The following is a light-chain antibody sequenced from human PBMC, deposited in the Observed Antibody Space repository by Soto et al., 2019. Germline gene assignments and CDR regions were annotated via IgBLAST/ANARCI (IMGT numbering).Light chain of an antibody. CDR2: ESS. Sequence: ATQLTQSPSSLSASVGDRVTITCRASQGISTLLAWYQQKPGKAPKVLIYESSLLQSGVPSRFSGSGSGTDFTLTISSLQPEDFATYYCQHFKSFPITFGQGTRLEIK. CDR3: QHFKSFPIT. V-gene: IGKV1-13*02. J-gene: IGKJ5*01. CDR1: QGISTL.